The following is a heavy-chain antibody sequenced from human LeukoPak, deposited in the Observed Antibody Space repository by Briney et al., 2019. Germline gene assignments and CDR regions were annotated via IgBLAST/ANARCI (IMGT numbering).Heavy chain of an antibody. J-gene: IGHJ4*02. CDR3: ARDSERRYGFSLYFFDY. D-gene: IGHD5-24*01. CDR1: GFTFNTYT. V-gene: IGHV3-21*01. Sequence: GGSLRLSCTASGFTFNTYTMNWVRQAPGKGLEWVSSISSGSTYRYYADSVKGRFTISRDNAENSLFLQMDSLRAEDTALYYCARDSERRYGFSLYFFDYWGRGTLVTVSS. CDR2: ISSGSTYR.